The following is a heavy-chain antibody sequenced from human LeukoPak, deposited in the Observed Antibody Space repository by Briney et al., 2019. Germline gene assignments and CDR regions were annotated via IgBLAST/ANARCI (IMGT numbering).Heavy chain of an antibody. J-gene: IGHJ4*02. Sequence: ASVRVSCKASGYTFTSYDINWVRQATGQGLEWMGWMNPNSGNTGYAQKFQGGVTMTRNTSISTAYMELSSLRSEDTAVYYCASGPGGGYEFDYWGQGTLVTVSS. V-gene: IGHV1-8*01. CDR1: GYTFTSYD. D-gene: IGHD5-12*01. CDR2: MNPNSGNT. CDR3: ASGPGGGYEFDY.